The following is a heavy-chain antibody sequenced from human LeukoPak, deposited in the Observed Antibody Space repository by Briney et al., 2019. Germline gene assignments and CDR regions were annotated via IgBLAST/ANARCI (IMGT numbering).Heavy chain of an antibody. V-gene: IGHV4-59*08. CDR3: ARRRAEGGSNGHYNWFDP. Sequence: SETLSLTCTVSGDSISSHFWNWIRQPPGKGLEWIGYVSYSGSTNYNPSFKSRVTISVDTSRTQFSLKLNSVTAADTALYYCARRRAEGGSNGHYNWFDPWGQGTLVTVSS. J-gene: IGHJ5*02. D-gene: IGHD6-13*01. CDR1: GDSISSHF. CDR2: VSYSGST.